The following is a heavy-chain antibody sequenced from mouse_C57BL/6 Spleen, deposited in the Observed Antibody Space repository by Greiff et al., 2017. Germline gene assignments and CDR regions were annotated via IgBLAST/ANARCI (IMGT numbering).Heavy chain of an antibody. CDR3: TGLYYYGSRSLFAY. J-gene: IGHJ3*01. CDR1: GYTFTSSW. D-gene: IGHD1-1*01. V-gene: IGHV1-5*01. Sequence: EVQLQQSGTVLARPGASVKMSCKTSGYTFTSSWMHWVKQRPGQGLEWIGAIYPGNSDTSYNQKFKGKAKLTAVTSASTAYMELSSRTNEGSAVYYCTGLYYYGSRSLFAYWGQGTLVTVSA. CDR2: IYPGNSDT.